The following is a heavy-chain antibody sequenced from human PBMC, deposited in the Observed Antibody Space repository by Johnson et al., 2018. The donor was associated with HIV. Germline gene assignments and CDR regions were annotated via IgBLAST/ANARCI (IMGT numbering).Heavy chain of an antibody. D-gene: IGHD5-24*01. Sequence: VQLVESGGGVVQPGRSLRLSCAASGFTVSSNYMSWVRQAPAKGLEWVSVISSGDRAFYADSVKGRFTISRDNSKNTLDLQMNSLRAEDTAVYYCAREMAWEDAFDIWGQGTMVTVSS. CDR3: AREMAWEDAFDI. V-gene: IGHV3-53*01. J-gene: IGHJ3*02. CDR1: GFTVSSNY. CDR2: ISSGDRA.